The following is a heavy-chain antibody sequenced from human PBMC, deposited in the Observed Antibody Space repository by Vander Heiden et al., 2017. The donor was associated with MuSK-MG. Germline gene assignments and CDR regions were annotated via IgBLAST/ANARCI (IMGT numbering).Heavy chain of an antibody. CDR3: ARGPKRAWFDP. CDR1: GYTFTDYP. D-gene: IGHD6-25*01. V-gene: IGHV1-3*01. CDR2: INAANGNT. J-gene: IGHJ5*02. Sequence: QVQLVQSGAEVKKPGASVKVSCKASGYTFTDYPVHWVRQAPGQRLEWMGWINAANGNTKYSQKFQGRVTITRDTAASTAYMELTRMTSQDTAVYYCARGPKRAWFDPWGQGTLVTVSS.